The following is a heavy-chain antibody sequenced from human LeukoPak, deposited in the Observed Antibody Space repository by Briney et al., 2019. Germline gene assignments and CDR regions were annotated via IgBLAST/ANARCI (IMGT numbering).Heavy chain of an antibody. J-gene: IGHJ4*02. CDR1: GFSISSGYF. CDR3: ARLAVVELPAARSNYFDY. D-gene: IGHD2-2*01. Sequence: PSETLPLTCAVSGFSISSGYFWAWVRRPPGKGLGWIGSIYHSGTTYYSPSLKSRVTISVDTSKNQFSLKLNSVTAADTAMYYCARLAVVELPAARSNYFDYWGQGTLVTVSS. CDR2: IYHSGTT. V-gene: IGHV4-38-2*01.